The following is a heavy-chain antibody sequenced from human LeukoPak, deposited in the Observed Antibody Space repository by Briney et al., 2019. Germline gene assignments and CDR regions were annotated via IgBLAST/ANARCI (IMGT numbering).Heavy chain of an antibody. Sequence: GRSLRLSCAASGFTFSSYAMHWVRQALGKGLEWVAVISYDGSNKYYADSVKGRFTISRDNSKNTLYLQMNSLRSEDTAVYYCARFAAAAGNDYWGQGTLVTVSS. D-gene: IGHD6-13*01. J-gene: IGHJ4*02. CDR2: ISYDGSNK. CDR1: GFTFSSYA. CDR3: ARFAAAAGNDY. V-gene: IGHV3-30-3*01.